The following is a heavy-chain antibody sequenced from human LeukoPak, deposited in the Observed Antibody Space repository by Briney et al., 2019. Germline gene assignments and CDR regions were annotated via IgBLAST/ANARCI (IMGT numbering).Heavy chain of an antibody. CDR1: GFTFGKYW. Sequence: GGSLGLSCVASGFTFGKYWMSWVRQAPGKGLEWVANIKLDGSEKNYVDSVKGRFTISRDNTKNSLYLQMNSLRAEDTAVFYCARDQYDTWSRRGNFDSWGQGTLVIVSS. CDR2: IKLDGSEK. D-gene: IGHD3-3*01. CDR3: ARDQYDTWSRRGNFDS. V-gene: IGHV3-7*03. J-gene: IGHJ4*02.